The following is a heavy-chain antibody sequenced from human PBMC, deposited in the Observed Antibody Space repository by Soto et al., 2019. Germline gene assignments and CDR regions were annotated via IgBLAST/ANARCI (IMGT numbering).Heavy chain of an antibody. CDR1: GGSVSIGDYL. D-gene: IGHD4-17*01. J-gene: IGHJ5*02. V-gene: IGHV4-30-4*01. CDR3: ARARGGDSGDYASLFDR. Sequence: VQLQESGPGLVTPSQTLSLTCTVFGGSVSIGDYLWSWIRQRPGNVLRWIGYIHDSGNTYYNPSLKSRVTISLDTSKNQFSLKVTSMTAADTAVYFCARARGGDSGDYASLFDRWGQGNLVTVSS. CDR2: IHDSGNT.